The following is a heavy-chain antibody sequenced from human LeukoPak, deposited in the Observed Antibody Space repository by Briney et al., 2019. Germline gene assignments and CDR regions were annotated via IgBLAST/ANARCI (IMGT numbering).Heavy chain of an antibody. V-gene: IGHV4-59*12. CDR1: GGSISSYY. CDR3: ARLPPYSSSWYFDY. Sequence: PSETLSLTCTVSGGSISSYYWSWIRQPPGKGLERIGYIYYSGSTNYNPSLKSRVTISVDTSKNQFSLKLSSVTAADTAVYYCARLPPYSSSWYFDYWGQGTLVTVSS. CDR2: IYYSGST. D-gene: IGHD6-13*01. J-gene: IGHJ4*02.